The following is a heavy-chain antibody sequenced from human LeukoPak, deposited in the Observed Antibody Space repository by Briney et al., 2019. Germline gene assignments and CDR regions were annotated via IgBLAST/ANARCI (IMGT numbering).Heavy chain of an antibody. J-gene: IGHJ4*02. CDR2: IRGTGDST. Sequence: PGGSLRLSCAASGFTFNSYGMHWVRQAPGKGLEWVSTIRGTGDSTHYADSVKGRFIISRDKSKNMLYLQMNGQRAEDTAIYYCAKGQELDDGVFDSWGQGTLVTVSS. CDR3: AKGQELDDGVFDS. D-gene: IGHD1-1*01. V-gene: IGHV3-23*01. CDR1: GFTFNSYG.